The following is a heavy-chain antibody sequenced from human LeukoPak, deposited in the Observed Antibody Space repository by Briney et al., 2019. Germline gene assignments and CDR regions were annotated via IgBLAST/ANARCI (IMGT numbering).Heavy chain of an antibody. CDR1: GYTFTSYD. CDR2: MNPNSGNT. J-gene: IGHJ5*02. D-gene: IGHD6-13*01. V-gene: IGHV1-8*01. CDR3: ARLAAIAAAGKGNWFDP. Sequence: ASVKVSCKASGYTFTSYDINWVRQATGQGLEWMGWMNPNSGNTGYAQKFQGRVTITADESTSTAYMELSSLRSEDTAVYYCARLAAIAAAGKGNWFDPWGQGTLVTVSS.